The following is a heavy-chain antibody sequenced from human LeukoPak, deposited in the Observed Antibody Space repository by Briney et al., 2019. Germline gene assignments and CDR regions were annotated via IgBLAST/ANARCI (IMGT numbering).Heavy chain of an antibody. Sequence: GGSLRLSCAASGFTFSNYWMSWVRQAPGKGLEWVASIKQDGSEKHYVDSVKGRFTISRDNAKNSLYLQMNSPRADDTAVYYCARLYSSSVNFWGQGTMVTVSS. CDR1: GFTFSNYW. D-gene: IGHD6-13*01. CDR3: ARLYSSSVNF. CDR2: IKQDGSEK. J-gene: IGHJ4*02. V-gene: IGHV3-7*01.